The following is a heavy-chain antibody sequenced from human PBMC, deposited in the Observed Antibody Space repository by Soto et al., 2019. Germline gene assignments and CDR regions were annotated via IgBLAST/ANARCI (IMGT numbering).Heavy chain of an antibody. CDR2: IYWDDDK. J-gene: IGHJ4*02. CDR3: AHSILPRVLDY. V-gene: IGHV2-5*02. Sequence: QITLKESGPTLVKPTQTLTLTCTFSGFSLTTSGVGVGWIRQPPGKALEWLALIYWDDDKRYSPSLESRLTITKDTSKNQVVLTMTDMDPVDTATYYCAHSILPRVLDYWGQGTLVTVSS. D-gene: IGHD1-1*01. CDR1: GFSLTTSGVG.